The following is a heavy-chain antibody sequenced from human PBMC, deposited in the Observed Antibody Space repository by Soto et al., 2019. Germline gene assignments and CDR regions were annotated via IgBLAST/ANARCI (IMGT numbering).Heavy chain of an antibody. CDR2: ISAYNGNT. CDR3: ARDLVTAYYYYGMDV. V-gene: IGHV1-18*04. CDR1: GYTFNSYG. Sequence: ASVKVSCKASGYTFNSYGISWVRQAPGQGLEWMGWISAYNGNTNYAQKLQGRVTMTTDTSTSTAYMELSRLRSDDTAVYYCARDLVTAYYYYGMDVWGQGTTVTVSS. J-gene: IGHJ6*02. D-gene: IGHD2-15*01.